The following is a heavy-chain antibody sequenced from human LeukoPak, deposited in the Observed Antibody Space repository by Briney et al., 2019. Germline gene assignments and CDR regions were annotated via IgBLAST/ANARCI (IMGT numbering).Heavy chain of an antibody. CDR2: ISGSGGST. CDR3: AGVLKGSGSYWPFDY. J-gene: IGHJ4*02. CDR1: GFTFSSYG. D-gene: IGHD3-10*01. V-gene: IGHV3-23*01. Sequence: PGGILRLSCAASGFTFSSYGMSWVRQAPGKGLEWVSAISGSGGSTYYADSVKGRFTISRDNSKNILYLQMNSLRAEDTAVYYCAGVLKGSGSYWPFDYWGQGTLVSVSS.